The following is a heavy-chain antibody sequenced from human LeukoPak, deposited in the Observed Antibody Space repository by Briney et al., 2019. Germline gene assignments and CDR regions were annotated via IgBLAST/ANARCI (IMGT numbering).Heavy chain of an antibody. D-gene: IGHD1-26*01. CDR2: ISAIGGNT. Sequence: PGGSLRLSCEASGFTFSTYAMNWVRQAPGKGLEWVSLISAIGGNTYYADSVRGRFTISRDNSKNTLSLQMNSLRAEDTAVYYCAKDVRVGGGGMDVWGQGTPVTVSS. CDR1: GFTFSTYA. CDR3: AKDVRVGGGGMDV. J-gene: IGHJ6*02. V-gene: IGHV3-23*01.